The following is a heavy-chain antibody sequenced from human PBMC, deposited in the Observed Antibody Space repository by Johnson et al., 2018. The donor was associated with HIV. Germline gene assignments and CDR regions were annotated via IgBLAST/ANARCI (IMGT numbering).Heavy chain of an antibody. D-gene: IGHD3-10*01. Sequence: VQLVESGGGLVQSGRSLRLSCVASGFTFDDYAMHWVRQAPGKGLEWVSGISWNSGSIGYADSVKGRFTISRDNAKNSLYVQMNSLRVEDTALYYCAKGYGSGSYYNGNAFDIWGQGTLVTVSS. V-gene: IGHV3-9*01. J-gene: IGHJ3*02. CDR1: GFTFDDYA. CDR3: AKGYGSGSYYNGNAFDI. CDR2: ISWNSGSI.